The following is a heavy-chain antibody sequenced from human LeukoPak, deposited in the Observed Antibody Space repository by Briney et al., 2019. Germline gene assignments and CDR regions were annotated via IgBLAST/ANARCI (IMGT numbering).Heavy chain of an antibody. CDR1: GFTFSSYA. V-gene: IGHV3-23*01. CDR2: ISGSGGST. CDR3: AKDGGITIFGVVITSGMDV. J-gene: IGHJ6*02. D-gene: IGHD3-3*01. Sequence: GGSLRLSCAASGFTFSSYAMSWVRQAPGKGLEWVSAISGSGGSTYYADSVKGRFTISRDNSKNTLYLQMNSLRAEDTAVYYCAKDGGITIFGVVITSGMDVWGQGTTVTVSS.